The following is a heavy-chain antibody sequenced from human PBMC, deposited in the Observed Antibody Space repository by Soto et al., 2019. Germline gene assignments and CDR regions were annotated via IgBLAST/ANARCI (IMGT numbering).Heavy chain of an antibody. CDR1: GFSLSNARMG. CDR2: IFSNDEK. Sequence: QVTLKESGRVLVKPTETLTLTFSVSGFSLSNARMGVSWIRQPPGKALEWLAHIFSNDEKSYSSSLKSRLTISKDTSKSQVVLTMTNMDPVDTATYYCARSGYSSGWYDYWGQGTLVTVSS. J-gene: IGHJ4*02. CDR3: ARSGYSSGWYDY. V-gene: IGHV2-26*01. D-gene: IGHD6-19*01.